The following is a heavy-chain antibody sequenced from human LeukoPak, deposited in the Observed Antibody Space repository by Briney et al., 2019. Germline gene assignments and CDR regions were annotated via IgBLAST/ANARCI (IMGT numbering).Heavy chain of an antibody. CDR3: ARGFKYSYGYPLTYFDY. V-gene: IGHV4-30-4*01. D-gene: IGHD5-18*01. Sequence: SQTLSLTCTVSGASISSGDYYWSWLRQPPGKGLEWIGEINHSGSTNYNPSLKSRVTISVDTSKNQFSLKLSSVTAADTAVYYCARGFKYSYGYPLTYFDYWGQGTLVTVSS. CDR2: INHSGST. J-gene: IGHJ4*02. CDR1: GASISSGDYY.